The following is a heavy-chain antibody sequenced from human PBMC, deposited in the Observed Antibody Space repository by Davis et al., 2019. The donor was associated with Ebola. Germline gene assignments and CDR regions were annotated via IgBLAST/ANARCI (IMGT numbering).Heavy chain of an antibody. CDR2: IYSDTTGGST. D-gene: IGHD1-1*01. Sequence: PGGSLRLSCAASGFTVRSYFMTWVRQGPGKGLEWVSAIYSDTTGGSTYYADSVKGRFTISRDNSKNTLYLQMNNLRVEDTAVYYCARRRAVTGTGLAFWGQGTLVSVSS. CDR3: ARRRAVTGTGLAF. J-gene: IGHJ4*02. V-gene: IGHV3-66*04. CDR1: GFTVRSYF.